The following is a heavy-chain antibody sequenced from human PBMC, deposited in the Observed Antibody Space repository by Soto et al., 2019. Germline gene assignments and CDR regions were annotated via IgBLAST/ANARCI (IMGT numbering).Heavy chain of an antibody. J-gene: IGHJ4*02. V-gene: IGHV4-39*02. CDR1: GGDISSSSHY. Sequence: LQLQESGPGLVKPSETLSLTCVVSGGDISSSSHYWGWIRQPPGKGLEWIGTFHYSGSTYYSPALRSRGTVSAATSKNHLSLNLNSATAADTADYSCAKTVYFCDRSAYYIDYWGQGTLVSVSS. D-gene: IGHD1-20*01. CDR3: AKTVYFCDRSAYYIDY. CDR2: FHYSGST.